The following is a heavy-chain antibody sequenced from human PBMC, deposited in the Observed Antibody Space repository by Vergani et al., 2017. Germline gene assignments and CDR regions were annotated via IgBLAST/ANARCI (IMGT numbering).Heavy chain of an antibody. J-gene: IGHJ6*02. D-gene: IGHD3-22*01. V-gene: IGHV1-46*01. Sequence: QVQLVQSGAEVKKPGASVKVSCKASGYTFTSYYMHWVRQAPGQGLEWMGIINPSGGSTSYAQKFQGRVTMTRDTSTSAVYMGLSSLRSEDTAVYYCARGDYYDSSGYLENGYYYGMDVWGQGTTVTVS. CDR2: INPSGGST. CDR3: ARGDYYDSSGYLENGYYYGMDV. CDR1: GYTFTSYY.